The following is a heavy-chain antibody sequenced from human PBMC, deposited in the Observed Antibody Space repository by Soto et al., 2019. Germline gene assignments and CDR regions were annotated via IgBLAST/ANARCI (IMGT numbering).Heavy chain of an antibody. CDR2: IYWDDDE. D-gene: IGHD1-26*01. CDR3: AHSRNLITEDAQVGDFDY. CDR1: GFSLTTDGEG. V-gene: IGHV2-5*02. J-gene: IGHJ4*02. Sequence: QITLKESGPTLVNSTQTLTLTCTFSGFSLTTDGEGVGWVRQSPGEALEWLALIYWDDDERYSPSLKTRLTITKDISRNQVVLVMTSMEPVDTGTYFCAHSRNLITEDAQVGDFDYWGQRTLV.